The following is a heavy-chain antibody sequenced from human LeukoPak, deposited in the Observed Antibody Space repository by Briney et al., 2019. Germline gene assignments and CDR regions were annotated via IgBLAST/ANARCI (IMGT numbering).Heavy chain of an antibody. CDR3: ARHRPPIAVASDY. CDR2: IYYSESY. D-gene: IGHD6-19*01. CDR1: GFSFSSCSYY. Sequence: PSETLSLTCTVSGFSFSSCSYYWVRIPQPPGQGLEWIGSIYYSESYYYNPFHKSRVIFCDNTYKNLYPQMLSSVTAADTAVYYCARHRPPIAVASDYWGQGTVVTVSS. V-gene: IGHV4-39*01. J-gene: IGHJ4*02.